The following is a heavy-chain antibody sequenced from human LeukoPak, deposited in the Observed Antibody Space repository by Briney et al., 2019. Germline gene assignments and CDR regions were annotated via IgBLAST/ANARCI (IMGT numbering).Heavy chain of an antibody. J-gene: IGHJ4*02. Sequence: GGSLRLSCTASAFTFSTYSMNWVRQAPGKGLEWVASITSSSSYIYYADSVKGRFTISRGNANNSLYLEMNSLRVEDTAVYYCAREVGATDDCWGQGTLVTVSS. V-gene: IGHV3-21*01. CDR2: ITSSSSYI. CDR1: AFTFSTYS. D-gene: IGHD1-26*01. CDR3: AREVGATDDC.